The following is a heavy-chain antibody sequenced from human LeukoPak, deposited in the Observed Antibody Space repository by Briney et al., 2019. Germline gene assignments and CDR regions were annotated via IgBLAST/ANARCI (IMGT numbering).Heavy chain of an antibody. CDR2: ISYDGSNK. D-gene: IGHD6-13*01. CDR1: GFTFSAYA. J-gene: IGHJ4*02. V-gene: IGHV3-30-3*01. Sequence: PGRSLRLSCAASGFTFSAYAMQWVRQAPGKGLEWVAVISYDGSNKYYADSVKGRFTISRDNSKNTVYLQMNSLRAEDTAVYYCAREVAAAGTAFDSWGEGTLVTVSS. CDR3: AREVAAAGTAFDS.